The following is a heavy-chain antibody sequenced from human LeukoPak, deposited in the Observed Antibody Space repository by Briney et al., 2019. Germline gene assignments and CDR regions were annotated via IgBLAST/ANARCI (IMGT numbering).Heavy chain of an antibody. CDR2: MYSGGST. CDR3: ARHMGNSGYEHFDY. D-gene: IGHD5-12*01. CDR1: GGSISSSGYY. J-gene: IGHJ4*02. Sequence: SETLSLTCTVSGGSISSSGYYWGWIRQPPGKGLEWIGSMYSGGSTYYNASLKSRVTFSVDTSKNQSSLKLSSVTAADTAVYYCARHMGNSGYEHFDYWGQGTLVTVSS. V-gene: IGHV4-39*01.